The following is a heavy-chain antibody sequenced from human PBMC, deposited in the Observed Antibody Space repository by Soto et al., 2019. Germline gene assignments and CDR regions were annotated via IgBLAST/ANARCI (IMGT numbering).Heavy chain of an antibody. J-gene: IGHJ4*02. D-gene: IGHD7-27*01. CDR3: ARGWGRIFDY. CDR1: GGSFSGYY. CDR2: INHSGST. V-gene: IGHV4-34*01. Sequence: QVQLQQWGAGLLKPSETLSLTCDVYGGSFSGYYWNWIRQPPGKGLEWIGEINHSGSTNYNPSLKSRVTISVDTSKNQFSLKLSSVTAADTAVYYCARGWGRIFDYWGQGTLVTGSS.